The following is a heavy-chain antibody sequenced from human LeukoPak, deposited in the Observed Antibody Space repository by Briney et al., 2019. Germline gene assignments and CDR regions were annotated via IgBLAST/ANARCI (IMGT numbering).Heavy chain of an antibody. V-gene: IGHV5-51*01. CDR2: IYPGDSHT. CDR3: ARGPYGYASSATLGSYNWFDP. D-gene: IGHD3-10*01. J-gene: IGHJ5*02. Sequence: GESLKISCKGSGYSFTNYWIGWVRQMPGKGLEWMGIIYPGDSHTRYSPSFQDQVTISADKSTNTAYLQWSSLKASDTAMYYCARGPYGYASSATLGSYNWFDPWAREPWSPSPQ. CDR1: GYSFTNYW.